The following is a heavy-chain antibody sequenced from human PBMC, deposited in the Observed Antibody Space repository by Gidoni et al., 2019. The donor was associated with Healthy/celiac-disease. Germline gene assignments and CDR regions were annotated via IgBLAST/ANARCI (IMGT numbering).Heavy chain of an antibody. CDR3: AAGGITIDWYFDL. D-gene: IGHD3-3*01. Sequence: QVQLVESGGGVVQPGRSLRLSCAASGFTFSRYAMHWVRQAPGKGLEWVAVISYDGSNKYYADSVKGRFTISRDNSKNTLYLQMNSLRAEDTAVYYCAAGGITIDWYFDLWGRGTLVTVSS. CDR1: GFTFSRYA. J-gene: IGHJ2*01. CDR2: ISYDGSNK. V-gene: IGHV3-30-3*01.